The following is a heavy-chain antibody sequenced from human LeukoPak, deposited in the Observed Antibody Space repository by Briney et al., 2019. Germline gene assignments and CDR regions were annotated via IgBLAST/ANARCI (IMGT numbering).Heavy chain of an antibody. V-gene: IGHV3-23*01. D-gene: IGHD2-15*01. CDR2: ISGSGGST. J-gene: IGHJ6*02. CDR3: AKFVGRPYYYGMDV. Sequence: GGSLRLSCAASGFTLSSYAMSWVRQAPGKGLEWVSAISGSGGSTYYADSVKGRFTISRGNSKNTLYLQMNSLRAEDTAVYYCAKFVGRPYYYGMDVWGQGTTVTVSS. CDR1: GFTLSSYA.